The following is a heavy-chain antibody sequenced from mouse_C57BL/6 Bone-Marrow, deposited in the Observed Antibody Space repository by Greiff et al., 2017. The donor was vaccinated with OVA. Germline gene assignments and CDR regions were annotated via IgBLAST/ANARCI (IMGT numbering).Heavy chain of an antibody. J-gene: IGHJ2*01. CDR3: SYGNYFDWDY. Sequence: EVQLQQSGTVLARPGASVKMSCKTSGYTFTSYWMHWVKQRPGQGLEWIGAIYPGNSDTSYNQKFKGKAKLTAVTSASTAYMELSSLTNEDSAVYYCSYGNYFDWDYWGQGTTLTVSS. V-gene: IGHV1-5*01. CDR1: GYTFTSYW. CDR2: IYPGNSDT. D-gene: IGHD2-1*01.